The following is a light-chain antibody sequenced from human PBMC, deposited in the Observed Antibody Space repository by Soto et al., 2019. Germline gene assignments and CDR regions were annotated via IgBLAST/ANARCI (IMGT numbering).Light chain of an antibody. CDR1: QSVVSTY. CDR3: QQYGHSPWT. CDR2: GAS. J-gene: IGKJ1*01. V-gene: IGKV3-20*01. Sequence: EILLTQSPGTLSLSPVERATLSCRASQSVVSTYVAWYQQTPGQAPRLLIYGASNRATGIPDRFSVSGSGTDFTPTISRLEPEDFAVYYCQQYGHSPWTFGQGTKVDIK.